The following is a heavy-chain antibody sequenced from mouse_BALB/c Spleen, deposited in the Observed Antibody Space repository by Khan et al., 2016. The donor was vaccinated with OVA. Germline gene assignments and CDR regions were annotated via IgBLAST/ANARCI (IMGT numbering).Heavy chain of an antibody. CDR3: ARSVTITTVVATDFDY. CDR2: ISYSGRT. J-gene: IGHJ2*01. V-gene: IGHV3-2*02. D-gene: IGHD1-1*01. CDR1: GYSITSDYA. Sequence: EVQLQESGPGLVKPSQSLSLTCTVTGYSITSDYAWNWIGQFPGNKLEWMGYISYSGRTSYNPSLKSRISITRDTSKNQLFLQLNSVTTEDTDTYDCARSVTITTVVATDFDYWGQGTTLTVSS.